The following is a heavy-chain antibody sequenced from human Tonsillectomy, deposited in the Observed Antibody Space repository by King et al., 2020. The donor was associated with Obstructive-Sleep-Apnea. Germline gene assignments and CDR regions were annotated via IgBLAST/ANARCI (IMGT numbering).Heavy chain of an antibody. Sequence: VQLQESGPGLVKPSQTLSLTCTVSGGSISSGGYYWSWIRQHPGKGLEWIGYIYYSGSTYYNPSLKSRVTISVDTSKNQFSLKLSSVTAADTAGYYCARYYYESSRDYYYGMDVWGQGTTVTVSS. CDR2: IYYSGST. CDR3: ARYYYESSRDYYYGMDV. D-gene: IGHD3-22*01. J-gene: IGHJ6*02. V-gene: IGHV4-31*03. CDR1: GGSISSGGYY.